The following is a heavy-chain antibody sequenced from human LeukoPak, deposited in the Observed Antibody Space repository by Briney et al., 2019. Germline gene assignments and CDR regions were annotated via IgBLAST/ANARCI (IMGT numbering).Heavy chain of an antibody. V-gene: IGHV4-59*01. Sequence: SETLSLTCTVSGGSISSYYWSWIRQPPGKGLEWIGYIYYSGSTNYNPPLKSRVTISVDPSKNQFSLKLSSVTAADTAVYYCARDRYCSGGSCYSDWYFDLWGRGTLVTVSS. CDR1: GGSISSYY. CDR3: ARDRYCSGGSCYSDWYFDL. J-gene: IGHJ2*01. D-gene: IGHD2-15*01. CDR2: IYYSGST.